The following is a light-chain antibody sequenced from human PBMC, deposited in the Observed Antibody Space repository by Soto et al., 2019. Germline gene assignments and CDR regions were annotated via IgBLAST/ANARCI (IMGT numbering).Light chain of an antibody. Sequence: EIVLTQSAGTLSLSPGERATLSCRASQGVSTSYVAWYQQKFGQAPRLLIYDAFSRATGIPDRVTASGSGTDLTLTISRLEPEDFAVYYCQQYKTFGQGTKVDIK. CDR2: DAF. J-gene: IGKJ1*01. CDR3: QQYKT. CDR1: QGVSTSY. V-gene: IGKV3-20*01.